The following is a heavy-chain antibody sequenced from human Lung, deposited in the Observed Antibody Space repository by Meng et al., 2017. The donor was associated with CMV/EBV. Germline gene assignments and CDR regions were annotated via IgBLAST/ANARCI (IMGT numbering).Heavy chain of an antibody. CDR1: GGTCSSYA. J-gene: IGHJ4*02. D-gene: IGHD3-22*01. CDR3: ASSYYYDSSGYVYFDY. V-gene: IGHV1-69*05. CDR2: IIPFFGAA. Sequence: SGGTCSSYAISWVRQDHEKGLEWMGGIIPFFGAANYAQKCQGRVTITTDEFTTTAYMELSSLRSEDTAVYYCASSYYYDSSGYVYFDYWGQGTLVTVSS.